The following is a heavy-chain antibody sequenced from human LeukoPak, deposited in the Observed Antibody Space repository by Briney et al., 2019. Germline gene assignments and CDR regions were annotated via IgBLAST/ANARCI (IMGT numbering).Heavy chain of an antibody. CDR3: ARGRGSLDY. CDR1: GFTFSSYW. V-gene: IGHV3-7*04. J-gene: IGHJ4*02. Sequence: GGFLRLSCAASGFTFSSYWMTWVRQAPGKGLEWVANIKQDGSAKYTLDSVKGRFTISRDNAKNSLYLQMNSLRAEDTAIYYCARGRGSLDYWGQGALVTVSS. D-gene: IGHD6-25*01. CDR2: IKQDGSAK.